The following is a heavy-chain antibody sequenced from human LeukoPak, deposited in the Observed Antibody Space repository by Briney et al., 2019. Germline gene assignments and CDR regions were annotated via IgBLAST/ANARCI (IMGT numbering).Heavy chain of an antibody. D-gene: IGHD6-13*01. J-gene: IGHJ4*02. CDR2: MNPKTGNT. CDR1: GYTFTNFD. CDR3: AREHSSSWDQFDY. V-gene: IGHV1-8*01. Sequence: ASVKVSCKASGYTFTNFDINWVRQATGQGLEWMGWMNPKTGNTGSAQNLQGRVTITGNTSISTAYMELSSLRSEDTAVYYCAREHSSSWDQFDYWGQGTLVTVSS.